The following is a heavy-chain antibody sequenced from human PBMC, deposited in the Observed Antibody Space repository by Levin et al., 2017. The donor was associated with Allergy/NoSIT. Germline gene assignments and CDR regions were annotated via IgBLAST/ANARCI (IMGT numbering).Heavy chain of an antibody. CDR1: GGSISSYY. CDR3: ARMYCSSTSCYAGMGLTWFDP. J-gene: IGHJ5*02. Sequence: SETLSLTCTVSGGSISSYYWSWIRQPPGKGLEWIGYIYYSGSTNYNPSLKSRVTISVDTSKNQFSLKLSSVTAADTAVYYCARMYCSSTSCYAGMGLTWFDPWGQGTLVTVSS. D-gene: IGHD2-2*01. V-gene: IGHV4-59*01. CDR2: IYYSGST.